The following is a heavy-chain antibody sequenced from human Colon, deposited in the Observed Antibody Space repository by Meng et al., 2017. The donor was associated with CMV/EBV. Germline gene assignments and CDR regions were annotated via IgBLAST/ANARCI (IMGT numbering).Heavy chain of an antibody. CDR1: GYTFTANH. CDR2: IYPQDGGT. D-gene: IGHD6-13*01. Sequence: QGQLGHAGTEVKKPGASVKVSCKPSGYTFTANHLHWVRQAPGQGLEWMGWIYPQDGGTYFAQKFQDRVTLTRDTSITTAYMELSGLTSDDTAIYYCVRESWYFDFWGEGTLVTVSS. J-gene: IGHJ4*02. CDR3: VRESWYFDF. V-gene: IGHV1-2*02.